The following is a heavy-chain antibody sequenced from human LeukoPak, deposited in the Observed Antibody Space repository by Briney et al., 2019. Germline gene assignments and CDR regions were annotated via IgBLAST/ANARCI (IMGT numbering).Heavy chain of an antibody. CDR1: GGSISGYY. D-gene: IGHD3-22*01. J-gene: IGHJ2*01. V-gene: IGHV4-59*01. CDR3: ARTYYYDSSGYYFWYFDL. CDR2: IYYSGST. Sequence: SETLSLTCTVSGGSISGYYWSWIRQPPGKGLEWIGYIYYSGSTNYNPSLKSRVTISVDTSKNQFSLKLSSVTAADTAVYYCARTYYYDSSGYYFWYFDLWGRSTLVTVSS.